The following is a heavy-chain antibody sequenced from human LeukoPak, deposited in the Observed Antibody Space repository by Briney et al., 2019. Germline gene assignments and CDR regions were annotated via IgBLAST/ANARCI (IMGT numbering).Heavy chain of an antibody. J-gene: IGHJ4*02. CDR2: INHSGST. V-gene: IGHV4-34*01. CDR3: ARGPPSPIVVVPAARPFDY. CDR1: AGSFSGYY. Sequence: KPSETLSLNCAVYAGSFSGYYWSWIRQPPGKGLEWIGEINHSGSTNYNPSLKSRVTISVDTPKNQFSLKLSSVTAADTAVYYCARGPPSPIVVVPAARPFDYWGQGTLVTVSS. D-gene: IGHD2-2*01.